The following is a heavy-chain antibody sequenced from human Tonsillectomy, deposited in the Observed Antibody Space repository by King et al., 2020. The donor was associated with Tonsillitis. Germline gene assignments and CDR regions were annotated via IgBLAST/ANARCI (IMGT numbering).Heavy chain of an antibody. D-gene: IGHD6-13*01. CDR1: GFTFSVYG. V-gene: IGHV3-30*03. Sequence: VQLVESGGGVVQPGRSLRLSCAASGFTFSVYGMHWVRQAPGKGLEWVAVISYDGSNKYYADSVKGRFTISRDNSKNTLYLQMNSLRPEDTAVYYCARLLEIAAAGILDDAFDIWGQGTMVTVSS. J-gene: IGHJ3*02. CDR3: ARLLEIAAAGILDDAFDI. CDR2: ISYDGSNK.